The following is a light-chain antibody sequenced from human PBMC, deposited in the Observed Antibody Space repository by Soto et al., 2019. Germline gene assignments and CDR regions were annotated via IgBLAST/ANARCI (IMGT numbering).Light chain of an antibody. J-gene: IGKJ1*01. CDR2: DAS. CDR1: ETINYW. Sequence: DILMTQSPSTLSSSVGGRITITCRARETINYWFDLYQQKTGKAPQLLIYDASTLESGVPSRFSGSGFGTEFSLTISSLQPDDFATYYCQEYESHLRTFGPGTKVEIK. V-gene: IGKV1-5*01. CDR3: QEYESHLRT.